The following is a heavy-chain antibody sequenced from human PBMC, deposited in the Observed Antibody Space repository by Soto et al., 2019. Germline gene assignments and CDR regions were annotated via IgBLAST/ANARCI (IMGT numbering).Heavy chain of an antibody. CDR3: AGDQGYYFRALGL. CDR1: GGSISNYY. V-gene: IGHV4-4*07. Sequence: QVQLQESGPGLVKPSETLSLTCTVSGGSISNYYWNWIRQSAGKGLEWIGRIYVSGSTNYNPSLGSRVTLSVDTSKNQVFLKLSFVTAPDTGVYFWAGDQGYYFRALGLWGQGTTVTVSS. CDR2: IYVSGST. J-gene: IGHJ6*02.